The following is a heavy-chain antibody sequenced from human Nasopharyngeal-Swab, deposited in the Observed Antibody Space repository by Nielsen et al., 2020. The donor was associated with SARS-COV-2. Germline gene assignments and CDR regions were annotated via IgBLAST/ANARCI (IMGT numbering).Heavy chain of an antibody. CDR1: GYTFTSYY. Sequence: ASVKVSCKASGYTFTSYYMHWVRHAPGQGLEWRGLINPSGGSTSYAKKFQGRVTMTRATSTSTVYMELSSLRSEDTAVYYCSRDRYLIPSAAGKDYWGQGTLVTVSS. D-gene: IGHD6-13*01. CDR3: SRDRYLIPSAAGKDY. CDR2: INPSGGST. J-gene: IGHJ4*02. V-gene: IGHV1-46*01.